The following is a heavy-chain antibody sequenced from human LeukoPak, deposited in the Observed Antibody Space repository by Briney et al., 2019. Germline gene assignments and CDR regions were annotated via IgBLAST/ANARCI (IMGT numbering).Heavy chain of an antibody. D-gene: IGHD2-15*01. CDR1: RSTFSDSS. CDR3: ARKVVVAATPYDYYYYMDV. CDR2: ISSNGGST. V-gene: IGHV3-64*01. J-gene: IGHJ6*03. Sequence: PGGSLRLSCAASRSTFSDSSIHWVRQAPGKGLEYVSAISSNGGSTYYANSVKGRFTISRDNSKNTLYLQMGSLRAEDMAVYYCARKVVVAATPYDYYYYMDVWGKGTTVTVSS.